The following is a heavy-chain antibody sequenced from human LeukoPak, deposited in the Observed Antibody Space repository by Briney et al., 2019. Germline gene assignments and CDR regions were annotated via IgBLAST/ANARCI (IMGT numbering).Heavy chain of an antibody. V-gene: IGHV1-18*01. CDR1: GYTFTSFG. Sequence: ASVKVSCKASGYTFTSFGISWVRQAPGQGLEWMGWISAYNGITNYVQKFQGRVIMTTDTFTSTAYMELRSLRSDDTAVFYCVRDLGVDTSMIFFDYWGQGTLVTVSS. CDR2: ISAYNGIT. D-gene: IGHD5-18*01. J-gene: IGHJ4*02. CDR3: VRDLGVDTSMIFFDY.